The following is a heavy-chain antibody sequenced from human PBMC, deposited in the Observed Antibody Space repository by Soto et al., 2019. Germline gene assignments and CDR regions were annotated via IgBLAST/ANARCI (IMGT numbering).Heavy chain of an antibody. V-gene: IGHV4-31*03. CDR2: IYYSGST. J-gene: IGHJ4*02. D-gene: IGHD2-15*01. CDR1: GGSISSGGYY. CDR3: ARDESCYGLLDH. Sequence: TLSLTCTVSGGSISSGGYYWSWIRQHPGKGLEWIGYIYYSGSTYYNPSLKSRVTISVDTSKNQFSLRLSSVTAAETAVCYVARDESCYGLLDHWGQGTLVTVSS.